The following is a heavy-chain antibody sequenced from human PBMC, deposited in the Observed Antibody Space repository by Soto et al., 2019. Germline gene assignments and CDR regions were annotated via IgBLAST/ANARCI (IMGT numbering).Heavy chain of an antibody. J-gene: IGHJ6*02. CDR1: GFSFGIYT. Sequence: EVQLVESGGALVKPGGSLRLSCAASGFSFGIYTMNWVRQAPGKGLEWVASIGTTSPYIYYADSVRGRFTISRDNAKNSLYLQMKSLRAEDTAVYYCARVMCGDCSAYYYYSMDVWGQGTTVTVSS. CDR2: IGTTSPYI. CDR3: ARVMCGDCSAYYYYSMDV. D-gene: IGHD2-21*02. V-gene: IGHV3-21*01.